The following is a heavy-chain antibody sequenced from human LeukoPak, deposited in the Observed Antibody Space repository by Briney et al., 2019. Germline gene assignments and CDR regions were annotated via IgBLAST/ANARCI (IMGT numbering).Heavy chain of an antibody. CDR1: GDSVSSNSAA. CDR3: ARQEQWLPPDNWFDP. CDR2: TYHRSKWYN. Sequence: SQTLSLTCAISGDSVSSNSAAWNWIRQSPSRGLEWLERTYHRSKWYNDYAVSVKSRITINPDTSKNQFSLQLNSVAPEDTAVYYCARQEQWLPPDNWFDPWGQRTLVTVSS. D-gene: IGHD6-19*01. V-gene: IGHV6-1*01. J-gene: IGHJ5*02.